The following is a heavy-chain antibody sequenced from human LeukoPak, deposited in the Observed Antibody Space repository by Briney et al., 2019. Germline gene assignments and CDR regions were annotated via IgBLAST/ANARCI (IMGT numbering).Heavy chain of an antibody. D-gene: IGHD4-17*01. CDR2: ISGGGSTT. CDR3: AKSKRNLVVYGDWFDY. J-gene: IGHJ4*02. V-gene: IGHV3-23*01. CDR1: GFTLSSYA. Sequence: GGSLRLSCAASGFTLSSYAMSWVRRAPGKGLEWVSAISGGGSTTYYADSVKGRFTISRDNSKNTLYLQMSSLRAEDTAVYYCAKSKRNLVVYGDWFDYWGQGTLVTVSS.